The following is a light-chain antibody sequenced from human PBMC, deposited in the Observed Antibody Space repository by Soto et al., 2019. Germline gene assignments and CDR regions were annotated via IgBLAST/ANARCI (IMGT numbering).Light chain of an antibody. V-gene: IGLV2-14*01. CDR1: SSDVGAYNY. CDR3: SSYTTTRML. CDR2: DVS. J-gene: IGLJ2*01. Sequence: QSALTQPASVSGSPGQSFTISCTGTSSDVGAYNYVSWYQQHPGKAPRLIIYDVSNRPSGISNRFSGSKSGNTASLTISGLQAEDEADYYCSSYTTTRMLFGGGTKLTVL.